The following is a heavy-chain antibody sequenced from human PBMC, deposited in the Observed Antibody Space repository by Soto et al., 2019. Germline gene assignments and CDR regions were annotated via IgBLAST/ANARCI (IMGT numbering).Heavy chain of an antibody. Sequence: EVQLVESGGGLVKRGGSLRLSCAASGFTFSSYSMNWVRQAPGKGLEWISYIISSSTTIFYADSVKGRFTISRDNAKSSLYLQMNSLRDEDTAVYYCARDNGIAGSFDPWGQGTLVTVSS. CDR3: ARDNGIAGSFDP. J-gene: IGHJ5*02. CDR2: IISSSTTI. D-gene: IGHD6-13*01. CDR1: GFTFSSYS. V-gene: IGHV3-48*02.